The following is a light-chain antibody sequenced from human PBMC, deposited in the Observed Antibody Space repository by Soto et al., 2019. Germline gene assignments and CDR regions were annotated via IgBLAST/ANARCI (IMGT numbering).Light chain of an antibody. Sequence: DIQMTQSPSSLSASVGDRVTITCRASQGISNYLAWYQQTPGKVPKLLIYSASTLQSGVPSRFSGRGSGTDFTLTISSLQPEDVATYYCQLYGSSPWTFGQGTKVEIK. CDR1: QGISNY. CDR3: QLYGSSPWT. CDR2: SAS. V-gene: IGKV1-27*01. J-gene: IGKJ1*01.